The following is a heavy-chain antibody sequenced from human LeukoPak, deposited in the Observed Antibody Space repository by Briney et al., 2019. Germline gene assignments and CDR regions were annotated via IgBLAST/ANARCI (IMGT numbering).Heavy chain of an antibody. CDR3: AKDPAYYDSSGYYPDY. J-gene: IGHJ4*02. D-gene: IGHD3-22*01. CDR2: ISGSGGST. Sequence: GGSLSLSCAASGFTSSSYAMSWVRQAPGKGLEWVSAISGSGGSTYYADSVKGRFTISRDNSKNTLYLQMNSLRAEDTAVYYCAKDPAYYDSSGYYPDYWGQGTLVTVSS. V-gene: IGHV3-23*01. CDR1: GFTSSSYA.